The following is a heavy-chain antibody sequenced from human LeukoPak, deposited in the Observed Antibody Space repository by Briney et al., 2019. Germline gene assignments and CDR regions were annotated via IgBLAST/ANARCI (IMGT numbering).Heavy chain of an antibody. CDR1: GFTFSSYW. CDR2: INSDGSST. CDR3: AYSEDSSGYYLDY. Sequence: PGTSLRLSCAASGFTFSSYWMHWVRQAPGKGLVWVSRINSDGSSTSYADSVKGRFTISRDNAKNTLYLQMNSLRAEDTAVYYCAYSEDSSGYYLDYWGQGTLVTVSS. J-gene: IGHJ4*02. V-gene: IGHV3-74*01. D-gene: IGHD3-22*01.